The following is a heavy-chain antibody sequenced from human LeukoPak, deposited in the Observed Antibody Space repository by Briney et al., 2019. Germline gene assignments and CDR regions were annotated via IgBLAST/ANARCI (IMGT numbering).Heavy chain of an antibody. CDR2: IGGSSDTT. CDR1: GFMFSSYA. Sequence: GGPLRLSCAASGFMFSSYAMGWVRQAPGKGLEWVSVIGGSSDTTYYATSVKGRFTISRDNSKNTVYLQMNSLRADDTAVYYCAKLFGGGIVPAAVHAWGQGTLITVSS. V-gene: IGHV3-23*01. D-gene: IGHD2-2*01. J-gene: IGHJ5*02. CDR3: AKLFGGGIVPAAVHA.